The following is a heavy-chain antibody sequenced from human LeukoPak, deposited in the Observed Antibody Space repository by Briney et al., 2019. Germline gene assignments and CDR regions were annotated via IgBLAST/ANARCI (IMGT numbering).Heavy chain of an antibody. CDR1: GYTLTSYG. CDR2: ISAYNGNT. J-gene: IGHJ4*02. CDR3: ASGNDDFWSGYYSPHY. Sequence: ASVKVSCKASGYTLTSYGISWVRQAPGQGLEWMGWISAYNGNTNYAQKLQGRVTMTTDTSTSTAYMELRSLRSDDTAVYYCASGNDDFWSGYYSPHYWGQGTLVTVSS. D-gene: IGHD3-3*01. V-gene: IGHV1-18*01.